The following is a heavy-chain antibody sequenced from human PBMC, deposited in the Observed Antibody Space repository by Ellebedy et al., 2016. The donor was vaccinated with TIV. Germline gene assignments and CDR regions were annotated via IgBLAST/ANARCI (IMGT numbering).Heavy chain of an antibody. D-gene: IGHD3-10*01. CDR2: ISGSGGTT. CDR1: GFTFNNYA. CDR3: AKGSWDGSGSYVGSYYYYMDV. Sequence: GGSLRLSCAASGFTFNNYAMSWVRQVPGKGLEWVSGISGSGGTTYDADSVKGRFPISRDNSKKTLYLQMNSLRAEDTAVYYCAKGSWDGSGSYVGSYYYYMDVWGKGTTVTVSS. V-gene: IGHV3-23*01. J-gene: IGHJ6*03.